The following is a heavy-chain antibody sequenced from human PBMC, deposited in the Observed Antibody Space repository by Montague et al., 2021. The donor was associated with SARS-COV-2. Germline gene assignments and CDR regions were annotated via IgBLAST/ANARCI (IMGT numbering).Heavy chain of an antibody. Sequence: TRSLTCTVSGGSFSSGSYYWSWIRQPAGMVLEWIGRNYTSGSTNYTLSLKRRVTISVDTSKIQFSLKLSSVAATDTAVYSCASGIAATYYYYMDVWGKGTPVTVSS. CDR3: ASGIAATYYYYMDV. V-gene: IGHV4-61*02. CDR2: NYTSGST. D-gene: IGHD6-13*01. J-gene: IGHJ6*03. CDR1: GGSFSSGSYY.